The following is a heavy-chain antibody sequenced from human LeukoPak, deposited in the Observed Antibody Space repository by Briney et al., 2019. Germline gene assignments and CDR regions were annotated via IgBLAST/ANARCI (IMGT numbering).Heavy chain of an antibody. J-gene: IGHJ2*01. D-gene: IGHD5-18*01. CDR3: ARELVDTAMVRSARRSGNWYFDL. Sequence: GGSLRLSCAASGFTFSSYSMNWVRQAPGKGLEWVSSISSSSSYIYYAESVKGRFTISRDNAKNSLYLQMNSLRAEDTAVYYCARELVDTAMVRSARRSGNWYFDLWGRGTLVTVSS. V-gene: IGHV3-21*01. CDR2: ISSSSSYI. CDR1: GFTFSSYS.